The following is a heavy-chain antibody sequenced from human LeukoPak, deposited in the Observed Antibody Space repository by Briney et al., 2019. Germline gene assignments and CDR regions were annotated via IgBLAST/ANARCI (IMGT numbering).Heavy chain of an antibody. D-gene: IGHD4-17*01. CDR1: GFTYSSYS. CDR3: ARDNDYGVDY. Sequence: GGSLRLSCAASGFTYSSYSLNWVRQVPGKGLGWVSYISSSSSYRYYADSVKGRFTISRDNAKNSLYLQMVSLRAEDTAVYYCARDNDYGVDYWGQGTLVTVSS. CDR2: ISSSSSYR. V-gene: IGHV3-21*01. J-gene: IGHJ4*02.